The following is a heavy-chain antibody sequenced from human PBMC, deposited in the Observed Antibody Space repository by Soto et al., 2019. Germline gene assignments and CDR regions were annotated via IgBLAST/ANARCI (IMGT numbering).Heavy chain of an antibody. Sequence: SETLSLTCTVSGGSISSYYWSWIRQPAGKGLEWIGRIYTSGSTNYNPSLKSRVTMSVDTSKNQFSRKLSSVTAAATAVYYCARGKYRSSRNYYYGMDVWGQGPTVTVSS. CDR2: IYTSGST. D-gene: IGHD6-13*01. J-gene: IGHJ6*02. CDR1: GGSISSYY. V-gene: IGHV4-4*07. CDR3: ARGKYRSSRNYYYGMDV.